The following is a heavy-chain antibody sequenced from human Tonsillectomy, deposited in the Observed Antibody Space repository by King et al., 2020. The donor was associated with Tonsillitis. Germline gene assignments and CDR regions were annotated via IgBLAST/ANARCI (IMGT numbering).Heavy chain of an antibody. Sequence: QLVQSGAEVKKPGSSVKVSCKASGYTFTGYYMHWVRQAPGQGLEWMGLINPNSVGPNCAQKCQGRVTMTRDTSISTAYMELSRLRSDDTAVYYCASFLTGEGYWGQGTLVTVSS. CDR1: GYTFTGYY. CDR3: ASFLTGEGY. J-gene: IGHJ4*02. V-gene: IGHV1-2*02. D-gene: IGHD7-27*01. CDR2: INPNSVGP.